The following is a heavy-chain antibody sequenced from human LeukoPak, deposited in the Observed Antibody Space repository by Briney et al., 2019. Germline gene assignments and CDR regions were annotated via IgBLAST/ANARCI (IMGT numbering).Heavy chain of an antibody. J-gene: IGHJ5*02. Sequence: GGSLRLSCAASGFTFSSYSMNWVRQAPGERLEWVSSISSSSSYIYYADSVKGRFTISRDDAKNSLFLQMNSLRAEDTAVYYCSAVVVPAAGFDPWGQGTLVTVSS. D-gene: IGHD2-2*01. CDR3: SAVVVPAAGFDP. CDR2: ISSSSSYI. CDR1: GFTFSSYS. V-gene: IGHV3-21*01.